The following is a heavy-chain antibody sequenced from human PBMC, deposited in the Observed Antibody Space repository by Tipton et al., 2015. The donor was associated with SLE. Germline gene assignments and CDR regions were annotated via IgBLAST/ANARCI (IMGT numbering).Heavy chain of an antibody. V-gene: IGHV4-34*01. J-gene: IGHJ4*02. Sequence: TLSLTCAVFGGSLSGYYWSWMRQLPGKGLEWIGGINHSVSANYNPSLKSRVTISVDTSKNQFSLKLTSVTAADTAMYYCARAGDSSGYYYAYWGQGTLVTVSS. CDR2: INHSVSA. CDR3: ARAGDSSGYYYAY. CDR1: GGSLSGYY. D-gene: IGHD3-22*01.